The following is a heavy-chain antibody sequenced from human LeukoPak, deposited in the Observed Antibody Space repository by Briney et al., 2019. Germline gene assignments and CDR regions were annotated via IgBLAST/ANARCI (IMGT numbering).Heavy chain of an antibody. CDR3: ARVSGYYRDY. J-gene: IGHJ4*02. CDR1: GFSFSTYT. Sequence: GGSLRLSCAASGFSFSTYTMNWVRQARGKGQEWVSSITSRRTSIFYADSVRGRFTISRDDAKNSLYLQMNSLRAEDTALYYCARVSGYYRDYWGQGTLVTVSS. V-gene: IGHV3-21*01. CDR2: ITSRRTSI. D-gene: IGHD2/OR15-2a*01.